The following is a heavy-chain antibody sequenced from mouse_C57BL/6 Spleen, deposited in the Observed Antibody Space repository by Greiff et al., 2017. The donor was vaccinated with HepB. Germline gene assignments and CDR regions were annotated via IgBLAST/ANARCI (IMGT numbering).Heavy chain of an antibody. CDR2: ISSGGSYT. CDR3: ARQDYYGSSPSYYAMDY. CDR1: GFTFSSYG. J-gene: IGHJ4*01. Sequence: EVKLMESGGDLVKPGGSLKLSCAASGFTFSSYGMSWVRQTPDKRLEWVATISSGGSYTYYPDSVKGLFTISRDNAKNTLYLQMSSLKSEDTAIYYCARQDYYGSSPSYYAMDYWGQRTSVTVSS. V-gene: IGHV5-6*01. D-gene: IGHD1-1*01.